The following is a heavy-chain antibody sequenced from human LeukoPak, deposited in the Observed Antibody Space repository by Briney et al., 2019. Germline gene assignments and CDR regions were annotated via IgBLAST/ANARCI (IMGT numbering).Heavy chain of an antibody. V-gene: IGHV3-30*02. CDR3: AKDVKMWSRGSGGFDY. CDR2: IRYDLSKK. CDR1: GFTVSTDG. D-gene: IGHD3-10*01. J-gene: IGHJ4*02. Sequence: GGSLRLSCEASGFTVSTDGMHWGRQAPGKGLEWGALIRYDLSKKYYADSVKGRVIISRDNPNNLVYLEMHSLRAEDTAKYYCAKDVKMWSRGSGGFDYWGQGSLVAVSS.